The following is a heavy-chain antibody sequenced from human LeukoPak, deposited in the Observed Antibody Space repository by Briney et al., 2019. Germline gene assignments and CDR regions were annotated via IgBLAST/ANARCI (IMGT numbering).Heavy chain of an antibody. CDR3: ARTPSIAAPFDY. J-gene: IGHJ4*02. CDR1: GFSLSTSGMR. V-gene: IGHV2-70*04. CDR2: IDWDDDK. D-gene: IGHD6-6*01. Sequence: SGPALVKPTQTLTLTCTFSGFSLSTSGMRVSWIRQPPGKALEWLARIDWDDDKLYSTSLKTRLTISKDTSKNQVVLTMTNMDPVDTATYYCARTPSIAAPFDYWGQGTLVTVSS.